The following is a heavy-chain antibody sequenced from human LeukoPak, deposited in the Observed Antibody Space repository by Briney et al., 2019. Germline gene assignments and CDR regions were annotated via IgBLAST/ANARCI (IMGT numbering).Heavy chain of an antibody. CDR2: ISGSGGST. Sequence: PGGSLRLSCAASGFTFSSYGMSWVRQAPGKGLEWVSAISGSGGSTYYADSVKGRFTISRDNAKNSLYLQIDSLRAEDTAVYYCARGHYYGMDVWGKGTTVTISS. V-gene: IGHV3-23*01. CDR3: ARGHYYGMDV. CDR1: GFTFSSYG. J-gene: IGHJ6*04.